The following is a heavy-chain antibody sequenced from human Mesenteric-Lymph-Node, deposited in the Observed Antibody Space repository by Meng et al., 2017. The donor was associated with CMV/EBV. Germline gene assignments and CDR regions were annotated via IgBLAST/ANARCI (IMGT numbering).Heavy chain of an antibody. Sequence: GESLKISCKASGYTFTKFGITWVRQAPGQGLEWMGWISSYNGNTNYAQKFQGRVTMTRNTSISTAYMELSSLRSEDTAVYYCARGQPPDYDFWSGYYLHYYYGMDVWGQGTTVTVSS. J-gene: IGHJ6*02. CDR3: ARGQPPDYDFWSGYYLHYYYGMDV. CDR1: GYTFTKFG. CDR2: ISSYNGNT. D-gene: IGHD3-3*01. V-gene: IGHV1-18*01.